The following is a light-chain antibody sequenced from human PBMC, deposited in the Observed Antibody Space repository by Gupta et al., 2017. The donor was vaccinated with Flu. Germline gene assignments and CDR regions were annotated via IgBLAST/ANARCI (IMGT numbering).Light chain of an antibody. CDR1: KLGDTF. V-gene: IGLV3-1*01. CDR3: QAWDGGPWV. J-gene: IGLJ3*02. CDR2: EDD. Sequence: SYDVTQPPSVSVSPGQTAHITCSGDKLGDTFACWYQQKPGQSPVLVIYEDDKRPPEIPERFSGTRSGNRATLTISGTQTVDEAYYYCQAWDGGPWVFGGGT.